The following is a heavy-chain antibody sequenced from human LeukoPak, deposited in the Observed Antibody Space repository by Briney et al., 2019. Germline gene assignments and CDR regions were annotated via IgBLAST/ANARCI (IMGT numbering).Heavy chain of an antibody. CDR2: IYYSGST. J-gene: IGHJ6*02. CDR3: ARDLPDEGYYYGRDV. V-gene: IGHV4-31*03. CDR1: GGSISSGGYY. Sequence: SETLSLTCTVSGGSISSGGYYWSWIRQRPGKGLEWIGYIYYSGSTYYNPSLKSRVTISVDTSKNQFSLKLSSVTAADTAVYYCARDLPDEGYYYGRDVGGQGTTVTFSS.